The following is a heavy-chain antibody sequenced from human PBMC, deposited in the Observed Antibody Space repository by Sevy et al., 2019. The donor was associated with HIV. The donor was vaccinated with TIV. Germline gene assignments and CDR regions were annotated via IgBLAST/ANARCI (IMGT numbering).Heavy chain of an antibody. CDR1: GYTFTGYY. CDR3: ARWEAAVGRNWFDP. Sequence: ASVKVSCKASGYTFTGYYMHWVRQAPGQGLEWMGWINPNSGGTNYAQKFQGRVTITRDTSISTTYMELIRLRSDDTAVYYCARWEAAVGRNWFDPWGPGTLVTVSS. D-gene: IGHD6-13*01. J-gene: IGHJ5*02. V-gene: IGHV1-2*02. CDR2: INPNSGGT.